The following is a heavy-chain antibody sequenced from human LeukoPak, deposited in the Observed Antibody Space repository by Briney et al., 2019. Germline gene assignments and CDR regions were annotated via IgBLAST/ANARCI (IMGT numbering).Heavy chain of an antibody. Sequence: PSETLSLTCTVSGGSISNYYWSWIRQPPGKGLEWIGYIYYSGSTNYNPSLKSRVTISVDTSKNQFSLKLSSVTAADTAVYYCARQVSTHYYYYYGMDVWGQGTTVTVSS. D-gene: IGHD6-6*01. V-gene: IGHV4-59*08. J-gene: IGHJ6*02. CDR3: ARQVSTHYYYYYGMDV. CDR2: IYYSGST. CDR1: GGSISNYY.